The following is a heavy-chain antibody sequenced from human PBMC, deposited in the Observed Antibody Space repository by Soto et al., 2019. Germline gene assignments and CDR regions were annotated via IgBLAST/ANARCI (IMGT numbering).Heavy chain of an antibody. CDR3: ARDATTVTTRSHYSYYYMGV. V-gene: IGHV1-69*08. J-gene: IGHJ6*03. Sequence: QVQLVQSGAEVKKPGSSVKVSCKASGGTFSSYTISWVRQAPGQGLEWMGRIIPILGIANYAQKFQGRVTITADKSPSTVYMELSSLRSEDTAVYYCARDATTVTTRSHYSYYYMGVWGKGTTVTVSS. CDR1: GGTFSSYT. CDR2: IIPILGIA. D-gene: IGHD4-17*01.